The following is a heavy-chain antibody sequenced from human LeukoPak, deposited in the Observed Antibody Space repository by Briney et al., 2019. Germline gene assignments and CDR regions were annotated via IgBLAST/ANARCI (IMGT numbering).Heavy chain of an antibody. Sequence: GGSLRLSCAASGFTFSSYGMHWVRQAPGKGLEWVAFIKFDGSNKYYADSVKGRFTISRDNSKNTLYLQMNTLRAEDTAVYYCAGGYSFGFASWGQGTLVTVSS. J-gene: IGHJ4*02. V-gene: IGHV3-30*02. CDR3: AGGYSFGFAS. CDR2: IKFDGSNK. CDR1: GFTFSSYG. D-gene: IGHD5-18*01.